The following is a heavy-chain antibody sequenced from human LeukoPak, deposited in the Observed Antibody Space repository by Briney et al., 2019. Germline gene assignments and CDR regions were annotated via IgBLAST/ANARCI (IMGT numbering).Heavy chain of an antibody. CDR2: ISAYNGNT. Sequence: ASVKVSCKASGYTFTSYGISWVRQAPGQGLEWMGWISAYNGNTNYAQKLQGRVTMTTDTSTGTAYMELRSLRSDDTAVYYCAREIFPTVTKDYWGQGTLVTVSS. V-gene: IGHV1-18*01. CDR1: GYTFTSYG. J-gene: IGHJ4*02. D-gene: IGHD4-17*01. CDR3: AREIFPTVTKDY.